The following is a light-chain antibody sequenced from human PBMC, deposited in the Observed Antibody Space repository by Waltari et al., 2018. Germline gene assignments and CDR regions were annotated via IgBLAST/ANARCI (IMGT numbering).Light chain of an antibody. CDR1: NIGSQS. V-gene: IGLV3-21*03. CDR3: QVWDSSSDHVV. CDR2: DVS. Sequence: SYVLTQPPSVSVAPGKTARITRGGNNIGSQSVHWYQQKPGQAPVLFVYDVSNRPSGIPERFSGSNSGNTATLTISRVEAGDEADYYCQVWDSSSDHVVFGGGTKLTVL. J-gene: IGLJ2*01.